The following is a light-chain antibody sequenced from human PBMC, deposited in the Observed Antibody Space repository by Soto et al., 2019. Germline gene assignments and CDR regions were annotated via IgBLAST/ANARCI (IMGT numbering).Light chain of an antibody. Sequence: DVVMTQSPLSLPVTLGQPASISCMSSQSLVYSDGNTFLNWFQQRPGQSPRRLISKVSNRYSGVPDRFSGSGSGTDFTLTISRVEAEDVWVYYYCMQGTHWPPTFGQGTKVAIK. J-gene: IGKJ1*01. CDR1: QSLVYSDGNTF. CDR2: KVS. V-gene: IGKV2-30*01. CDR3: MQGTHWPPT.